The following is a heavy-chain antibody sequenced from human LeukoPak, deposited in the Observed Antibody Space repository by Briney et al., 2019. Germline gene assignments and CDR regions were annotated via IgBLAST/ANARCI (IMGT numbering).Heavy chain of an antibody. D-gene: IGHD4-23*01. V-gene: IGHV4-34*01. Sequence: PSEALSLTCAVYGGSFSGYYWSWIRQPPGKGLEWIGEINHSGSTNYNPSLKSRVTISVDTSKNQFALKLSSVTAADTAVSYCARTGVTRGYYSDYWGQGTLVTVSS. CDR2: INHSGST. CDR1: GGSFSGYY. J-gene: IGHJ4*02. CDR3: ARTGVTRGYYSDY.